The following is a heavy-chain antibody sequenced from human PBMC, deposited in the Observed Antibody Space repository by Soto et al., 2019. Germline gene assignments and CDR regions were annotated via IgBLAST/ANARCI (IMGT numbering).Heavy chain of an antibody. J-gene: IGHJ4*02. CDR2: IWFDGSNK. Sequence: PGGSLRLSCAASGFTFSSYGMHWIRQAPGKGLEWVAVIWFDGSNKFYADSVKGRFTISRDNSKNTVSLQMNSLRDEDSAAYYCATTGPYWGQGNLVTVS. CDR1: GFTFSSYG. CDR3: ATTGPY. V-gene: IGHV3-33*01.